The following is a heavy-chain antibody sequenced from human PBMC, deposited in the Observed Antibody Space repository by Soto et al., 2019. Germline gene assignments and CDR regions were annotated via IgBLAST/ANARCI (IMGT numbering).Heavy chain of an antibody. CDR1: GGTFSSYA. CDR2: IIPIFGTA. J-gene: IGHJ4*02. CDR3: ASRSFAYDILTGYITFDY. D-gene: IGHD3-9*01. Sequence: QVQLVQSGAEVKKPGSSVKVSCKASGGTFSSYAISWVRQAPGQGLEWMGGIIPIFGTANYAQKFQGRVTITADESTSTAYMELSSLRSEDTAVYYCASRSFAYDILTGYITFDYWGQGTLVTVSS. V-gene: IGHV1-69*12.